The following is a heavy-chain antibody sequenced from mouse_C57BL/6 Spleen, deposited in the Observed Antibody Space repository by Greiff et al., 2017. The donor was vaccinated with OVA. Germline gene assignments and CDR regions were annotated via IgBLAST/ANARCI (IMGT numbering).Heavy chain of an antibody. J-gene: IGHJ3*01. CDR3: ARQRNWFAY. CDR1: GFTFSSYT. CDR2: ISGGGGNT. V-gene: IGHV5-9*01. Sequence: EVKVEESGGGLVKPGGSLKLSCAASGFTFSSYTMSWVRQTPEKRLEWVATISGGGGNTYYPDSVKGRFTISRDNAKNTLYLQMSSLRSEDTALYYCARQRNWFAYWGQGTLVTVSA.